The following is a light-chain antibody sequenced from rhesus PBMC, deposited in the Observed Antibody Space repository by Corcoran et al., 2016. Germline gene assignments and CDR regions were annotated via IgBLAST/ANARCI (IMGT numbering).Light chain of an antibody. CDR1: QGISSW. J-gene: IGKJ4*01. Sequence: DIQMTQSPSSLSASVGDKVTITCRASQGISSWLAWYQQKPGKAPKLLIYAASSCQSGVPSRFSGSGSWKDYTLTISSLQPEDFATYYCQQGYNTPLTFGGGTKVEIK. CDR3: QQGYNTPLT. V-gene: IGKV1-18*01. CDR2: AAS.